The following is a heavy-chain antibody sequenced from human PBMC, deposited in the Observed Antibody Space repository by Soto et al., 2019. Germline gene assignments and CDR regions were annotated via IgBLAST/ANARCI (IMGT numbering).Heavy chain of an antibody. V-gene: IGHV3-33*01. Sequence: QVQLVESGGGVVQPGRSLRLSCAASGFSFSSHGIHWVRQAPGKGLEWVAVIWYDGTKKNYADSVKGRFTISRDNSKSTLDLQMNILRAEDTAVYYCARVVVVSASAVGYEMDVWGQGTTVIVSS. D-gene: IGHD2-15*01. CDR3: ARVVVVSASAVGYEMDV. J-gene: IGHJ6*02. CDR2: IWYDGTKK. CDR1: GFSFSSHG.